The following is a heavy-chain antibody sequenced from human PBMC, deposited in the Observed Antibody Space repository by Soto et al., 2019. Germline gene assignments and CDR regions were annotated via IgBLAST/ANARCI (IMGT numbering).Heavy chain of an antibody. CDR2: IKSKTDGGTT. V-gene: IGHV3-15*07. J-gene: IGHJ4*01. Sequence: PGGSLRLSCAASGFTFSNAWINWVRQAPGKGLEWVGRIKSKTDGGTTDFAAPVRGRFAISRDESKNMVYLEINSLKIEDTAVYYCTTDSHLTMRLVRFDFWGHGALVTVPQ. CDR1: GFTFSNAW. CDR3: TTDSHLTMRLVRFDF. D-gene: IGHD3-9*01.